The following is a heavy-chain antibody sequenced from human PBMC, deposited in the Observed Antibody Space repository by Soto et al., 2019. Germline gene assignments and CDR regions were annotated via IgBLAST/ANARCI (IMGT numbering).Heavy chain of an antibody. CDR3: AXXXXXXVQPCFDY. CDR2: IHYGGST. CDR1: GGSISSSSYY. J-gene: IGHJ4*02. Sequence: QLQLQESGPGLVKPSETLSLTCTVSGGSISSSSYYWGWIRQPPGKGLEWIGSIHYGGSTYYNPSLTSRXXXXXXTSKNQFSLKLSXXTXXXTAVYXCAXXXXXXVQPCFDYWGQGTLVTVSS. D-gene: IGHD1-1*01. V-gene: IGHV4-39*01.